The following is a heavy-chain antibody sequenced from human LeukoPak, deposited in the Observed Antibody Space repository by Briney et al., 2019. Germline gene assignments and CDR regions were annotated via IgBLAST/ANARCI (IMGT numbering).Heavy chain of an antibody. Sequence: GKSLRLSCAASGFIFSNYGMNWVRQAPGKGLEWVAVIWYDGSNKYFADSVKGRFTISRDNSRNSLFLEMNSLRADDTAVYFCARVVEDNYASTGHRNAFDMWGQGTMVTVSS. V-gene: IGHV3-33*01. D-gene: IGHD3-22*01. CDR1: GFIFSNYG. CDR2: IWYDGSNK. CDR3: ARVVEDNYASTGHRNAFDM. J-gene: IGHJ3*02.